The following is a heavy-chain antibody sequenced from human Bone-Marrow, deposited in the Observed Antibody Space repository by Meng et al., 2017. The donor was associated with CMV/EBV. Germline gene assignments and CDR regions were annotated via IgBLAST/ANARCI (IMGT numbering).Heavy chain of an antibody. D-gene: IGHD3-10*01. CDR1: GFTIDDYA. J-gene: IGHJ6*02. CDR2: ISWNSGSI. Sequence: GGSLRLSCAASGFTIDDYAMHWVRQAPGKGLEWVSGISWNSGSIGYADSVKGRFTISRDNAKNSLYLQMNSLRAEDTAVYYCARERMTYYYGSGSYPWMDVWGQGTTVTVSS. V-gene: IGHV3-9*01. CDR3: ARERMTYYYGSGSYPWMDV.